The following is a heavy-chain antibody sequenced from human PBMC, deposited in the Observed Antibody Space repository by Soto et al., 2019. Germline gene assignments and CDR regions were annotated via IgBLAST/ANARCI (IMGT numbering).Heavy chain of an antibody. CDR2: IWYEGSKK. CDR1: GFSFSDYG. D-gene: IGHD1-7*01. Sequence: QVQLVESGGGEVQPGTSLRLSCAASGFSFSDYGMHWVRQAPGTGLEWVALIWYEGSKKYYGDFVKGRFTISRDNSNNTLYRQMNSLRPEDTAVYYCARDGAAGTSGYRGPDHWGQGTLVTVSS. J-gene: IGHJ4*02. CDR3: ARDGAAGTSGYRGPDH. V-gene: IGHV3-33*08.